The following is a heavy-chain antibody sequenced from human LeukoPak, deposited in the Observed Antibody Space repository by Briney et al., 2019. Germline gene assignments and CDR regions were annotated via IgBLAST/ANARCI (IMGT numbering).Heavy chain of an antibody. CDR2: INHSGST. CDR1: GGSFRADY. Sequence: TLSPTCAVYGGSFRADYWSSSRQSPGHGLEWSGEINHSGSTNYNTSLKNRVTISVDTSKNQFSLKLSSVTAADTAVYYCARGGRIAAAGTGYFDYWGQGTLVTVSS. V-gene: IGHV4-34*01. CDR3: ARGGRIAAAGTGYFDY. J-gene: IGHJ4*02. D-gene: IGHD6-13*01.